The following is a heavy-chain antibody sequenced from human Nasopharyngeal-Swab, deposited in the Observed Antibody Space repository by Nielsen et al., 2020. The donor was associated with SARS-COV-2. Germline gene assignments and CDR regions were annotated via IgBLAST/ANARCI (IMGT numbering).Heavy chain of an antibody. CDR3: AKDIREAVAGSSLYGMDV. V-gene: IGHV3-30*04. J-gene: IGHJ6*02. CDR1: GFTFSSYA. Sequence: GESLKISCAASGFTFSSYAMHWVRQAPGKGLEWVAVISYDGSNKYYADSVKGRFTISRDNSKNTLYLQMNSLRAEDTALYYCAKDIREAVAGSSLYGMDVWGQGTTVTVSS. D-gene: IGHD6-19*01. CDR2: ISYDGSNK.